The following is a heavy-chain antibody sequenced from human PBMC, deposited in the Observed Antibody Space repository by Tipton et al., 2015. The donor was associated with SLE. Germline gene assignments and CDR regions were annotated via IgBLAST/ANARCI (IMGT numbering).Heavy chain of an antibody. V-gene: IGHV3-11*05. J-gene: IGHJ4*02. Sequence: SLRLSCAASGFTFSDYYMSWIRQAPGKGLEWVSYISSSSSYTNYADSVKGRFTISRDNAKNSLYLQMNSLRAEDTALYYCAKDNNYYDSSGYYSCFDYWGQGTLVTVSS. CDR1: GFTFSDYY. CDR2: ISSSSSYT. D-gene: IGHD3-22*01. CDR3: AKDNNYYDSSGYYSCFDY.